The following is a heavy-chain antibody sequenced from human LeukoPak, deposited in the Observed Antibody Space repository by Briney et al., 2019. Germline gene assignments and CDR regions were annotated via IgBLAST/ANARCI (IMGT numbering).Heavy chain of an antibody. CDR3: ANQILGVVY. CDR2: ITGSGGNT. CDR1: GFTFSNYA. Sequence: GGSLRLSCAASGFTFSNYAMSWVRQAPGKGLEWVSAITGSGGNTYYADSVKGRFTISRDNSKNTLYLQMNSLRAEDTAVYYCANQILGVVYWGQGTLVTVSS. D-gene: IGHD3-3*01. V-gene: IGHV3-23*01. J-gene: IGHJ4*02.